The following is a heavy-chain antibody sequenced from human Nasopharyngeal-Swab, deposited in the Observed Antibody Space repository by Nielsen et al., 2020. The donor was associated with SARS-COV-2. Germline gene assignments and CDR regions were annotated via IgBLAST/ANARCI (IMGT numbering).Heavy chain of an antibody. D-gene: IGHD4-17*01. Sequence: PGKGLEWIGYIYYSGSTNYNPSLKSRVTISVDTSKNQISLKLSSGKEAEKDGDYGTRQVLGDYRFDIWGQGTMVTVSS. J-gene: IGHJ3*02. V-gene: IGHV4-61*07. CDR2: IYYSGST. CDR3: TRQVLGDYRFDI.